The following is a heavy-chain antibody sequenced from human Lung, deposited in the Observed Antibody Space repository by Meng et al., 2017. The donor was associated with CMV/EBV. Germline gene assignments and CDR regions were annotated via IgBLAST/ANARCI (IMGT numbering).Heavy chain of an antibody. V-gene: IGHV4-4*02. CDR2: IPHRGSS. D-gene: IGHD3-10*01. CDR1: GDSITNHNW. J-gene: IGHJ1*01. CDR3: LRRSGGSV. Sequence: QVQLRASAPAPVKPSETLSLTCAVSGDSITNHNWWAWVRQPPGKGLEWIGEIPHRGSSAYNPSLKSRVSMSIDKSKNQFSLKLTSVTAADTAVYHCLRRSGGSVWGQGTLVTVSS.